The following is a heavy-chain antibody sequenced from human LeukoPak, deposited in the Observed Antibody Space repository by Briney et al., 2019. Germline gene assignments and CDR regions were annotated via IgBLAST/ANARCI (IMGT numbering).Heavy chain of an antibody. J-gene: IGHJ3*02. V-gene: IGHV4-59*08. CDR1: GGSISSYY. CDR2: IYYSGST. CDR3: ARQGGPYCSATSCYAALDI. D-gene: IGHD2-2*01. Sequence: ASESLSLTCAVSGGSISSYYWRCIRQPPGKGRVWIVYIYYSGSTNYNASLKSRVTISVDTSKNQCSLKLSSVTAADTAVYYCARQGGPYCSATSCYAALDIWGQGTTVTVSS.